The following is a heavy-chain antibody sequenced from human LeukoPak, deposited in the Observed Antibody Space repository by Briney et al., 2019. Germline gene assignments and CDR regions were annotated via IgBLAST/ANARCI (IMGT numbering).Heavy chain of an antibody. V-gene: IGHV3-23*01. CDR2: ISGSGGST. D-gene: IGHD6-6*01. CDR3: ARAARPPYYYYGMDV. CDR1: GFTFSSYA. J-gene: IGHJ6*02. Sequence: GGSLRLSCAASGFTFSSYAMSWVRQAPGKGLEWVSAISGSGGSTYYADSVKGRFTISRDNSKNTLYLQMDSLRAEDTAVYYCARAARPPYYYYGMDVWGQGTTVTVSS.